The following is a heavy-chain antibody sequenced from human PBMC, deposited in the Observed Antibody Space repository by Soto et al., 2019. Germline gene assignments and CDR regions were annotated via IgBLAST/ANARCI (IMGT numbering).Heavy chain of an antibody. CDR2: MNPNSGNT. D-gene: IGHD2-15*01. Sequence: ASVKVSCKASGYTFTSYDINWVRQATGQGLEWMGWMNPNSGNTGYAQKFQGRVTMTRNTSISTAYMELSSLGSEDTAVYYCASLDREYCSGGSCYAAYYYYYGMDVWGQGTTVTASS. CDR3: ASLDREYCSGGSCYAAYYYYYGMDV. J-gene: IGHJ6*02. V-gene: IGHV1-8*01. CDR1: GYTFTSYD.